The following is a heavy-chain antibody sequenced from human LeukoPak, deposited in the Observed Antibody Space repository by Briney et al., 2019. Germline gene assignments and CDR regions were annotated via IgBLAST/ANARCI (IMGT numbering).Heavy chain of an antibody. D-gene: IGHD3-3*01. CDR3: ARLPHHYDFWSGYSYYFDY. CDR2: IIPIFGTA. CDR1: GGTFSSYA. J-gene: IGHJ4*02. Sequence: SVKVSCEASGGTFSSYAISWVRQAPGQGLEWMGGIIPIFGTANYAQKFQGRVTITADESTSTAYMELGSLRSEDTAVYYCARLPHHYDFWSGYSYYFDYWGQGTLVTVSS. V-gene: IGHV1-69*01.